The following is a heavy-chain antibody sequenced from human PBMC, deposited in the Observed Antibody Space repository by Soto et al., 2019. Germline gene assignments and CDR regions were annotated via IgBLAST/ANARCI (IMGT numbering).Heavy chain of an antibody. J-gene: IGHJ3*02. Sequence: PSETLSLTCTVSGGSINSYYWSWIRQPPGKELEWIGYIYYSGSTNYNPSLKSRVTISVDTSKNQFSLKLSSVTAADTAVYYCARLYGLDAFDIWGQGTMVTVSS. CDR1: GGSINSYY. D-gene: IGHD3-16*02. CDR3: ARLYGLDAFDI. V-gene: IGHV4-59*08. CDR2: IYYSGST.